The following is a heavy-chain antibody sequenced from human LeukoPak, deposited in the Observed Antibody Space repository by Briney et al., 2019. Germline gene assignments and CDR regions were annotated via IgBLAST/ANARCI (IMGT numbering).Heavy chain of an antibody. J-gene: IGHJ5*02. D-gene: IGHD6-19*01. Sequence: QPGRSLRLSCAASGFTFSSYAMHWVRQAPGKGLEWVAVISYDGSNKYYADSVKGRFTTSRDNSKNTLYLQMNSLRAEDTAVYYCAREILAWLVANWFDPWGQGTLVTVSS. V-gene: IGHV3-30-3*01. CDR1: GFTFSSYA. CDR3: AREILAWLVANWFDP. CDR2: ISYDGSNK.